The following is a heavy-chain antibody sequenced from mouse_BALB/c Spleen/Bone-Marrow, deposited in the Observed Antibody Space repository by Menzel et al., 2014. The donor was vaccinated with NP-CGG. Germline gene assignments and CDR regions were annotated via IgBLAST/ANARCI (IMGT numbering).Heavy chain of an antibody. CDR3: ARDVGYGNYFVY. V-gene: IGHV7-1*02. CDR1: GFTFSDFY. D-gene: IGHD2-10*02. Sequence: EVKVVESGGGLVQPGDSLRLSCATSGFTFSDFYMEWVRQPPGKRLEWIAASRNKAKHYTTEYSASVKGRFIVSRDTSQSILYLQMNALRAEDTGIYYCARDVGYGNYFVYWGQGTLVTVSA. CDR2: SRNKAKHYTT. J-gene: IGHJ3*01.